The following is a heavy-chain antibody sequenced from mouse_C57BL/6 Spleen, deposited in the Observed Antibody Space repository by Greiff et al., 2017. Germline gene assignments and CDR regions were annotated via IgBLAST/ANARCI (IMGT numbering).Heavy chain of an antibody. D-gene: IGHD2-4*01. CDR2: IDPSDSYT. CDR1: GYTFTSYW. J-gene: IGHJ2*01. Sequence: QVQLKESGAELVMPGASVKLSCKASGYTFTSYWMHWVKQRPGQGLEWIGEIDPSDSYTNYNQKFKGKSTLTVDKSSSTAYMQLSSLTSEDSAVYYCARREYDYDFDYWGQGTTLTVSS. CDR3: ARREYDYDFDY. V-gene: IGHV1-69*01.